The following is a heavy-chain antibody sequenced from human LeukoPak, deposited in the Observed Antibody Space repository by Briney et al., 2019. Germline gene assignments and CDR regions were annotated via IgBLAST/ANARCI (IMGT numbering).Heavy chain of an antibody. V-gene: IGHV3-20*04. CDR1: GYTFDDYG. J-gene: IGHJ4*02. CDR3: ARGRGYSYGLPLGY. CDR2: INWNGGST. Sequence: PGGSLRLSCAASGYTFDDYGMSWVRQAPGKGLEWVSGINWNGGSTGYADSVKGRFTISRDNAKNSLYLQMNSLRAEDTALYYCARGRGYSYGLPLGYWGQGTLVTVSS. D-gene: IGHD5-18*01.